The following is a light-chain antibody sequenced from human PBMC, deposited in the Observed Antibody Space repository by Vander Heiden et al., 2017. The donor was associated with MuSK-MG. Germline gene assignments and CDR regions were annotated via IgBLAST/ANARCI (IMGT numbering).Light chain of an antibody. CDR3: QQDGSSPGT. CDR2: GAS. V-gene: IGKV3-20*01. Sequence: EIVLTQSPGTLALSPGERATLSCRASQSVSRNYLAWYQRKPGQAPSLRIYGASSRAAGVPDRFSGSGSGTDFTLTITRLKPEDFAVYYCQQDGSSPGTFGQGTKVEIK. J-gene: IGKJ2*01. CDR1: QSVSRNY.